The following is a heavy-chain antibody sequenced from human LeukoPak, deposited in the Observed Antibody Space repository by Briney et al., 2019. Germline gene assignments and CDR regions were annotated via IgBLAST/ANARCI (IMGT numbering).Heavy chain of an antibody. D-gene: IGHD1-1*01. CDR2: ISAYNGNT. V-gene: IGHV1-18*01. CDR3: ARDLNWKTGHRNGRYYYYMDV. J-gene: IGHJ6*03. CDR1: GYTFTSYG. Sequence: ASVKVSCKASGYTFTSYGISWVRQAPGQGLEWMGWISAYNGNTNYAQKLQGRVTMTTDTSTSTAYMELRSLRSDDTAVYYCARDLNWKTGHRNGRYYYYMDVWGKGTTVTVSS.